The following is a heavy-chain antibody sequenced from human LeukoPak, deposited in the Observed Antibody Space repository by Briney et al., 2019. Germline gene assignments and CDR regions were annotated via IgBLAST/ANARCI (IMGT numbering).Heavy chain of an antibody. V-gene: IGHV1-18*01. CDR1: GYTFTSYG. Sequence: GASVKVSCKASGYTFTSYGISWVRQAPGQGLEWMGWISTFNGYTNYAQNFQGRVTMTTDTSTSTAYMELRSLRSDDTAVYYCARAYSAWYVFDYWGQGTLVTVSS. CDR3: ARAYSAWYVFDY. J-gene: IGHJ4*02. CDR2: ISTFNGYT. D-gene: IGHD2-21*01.